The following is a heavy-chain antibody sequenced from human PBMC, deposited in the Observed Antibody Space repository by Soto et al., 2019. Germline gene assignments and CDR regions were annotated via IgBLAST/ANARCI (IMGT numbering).Heavy chain of an antibody. V-gene: IGHV1-69*13. CDR2: ISAYNGNT. Sequence: ASVKVSCKASGGTFSSYAISWVRQAPGQGLDWMGWISAYNGNTNYAQKFQGRVTITADESTSTAYMELSSLRPEDTVVYYCARDPYGEFRGALDIWGQGTMVTVSS. J-gene: IGHJ3*02. CDR3: ARDPYGEFRGALDI. D-gene: IGHD4-17*01. CDR1: GGTFSSYA.